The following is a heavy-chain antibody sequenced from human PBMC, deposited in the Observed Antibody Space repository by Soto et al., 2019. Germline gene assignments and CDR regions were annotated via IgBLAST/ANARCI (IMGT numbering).Heavy chain of an antibody. Sequence: PGGSLRLSCAASGFTFSSYAMSWVRQAPGKGLEWVSTISGSGGSTYYADSVKGRFTISRDNSKSTLFLHMNSLRPDDSAVYNCAELSQASSRTLDYWGQGALVTSPQ. J-gene: IGHJ4*02. CDR2: ISGSGGST. CDR1: GFTFSSYA. V-gene: IGHV3-23*01. CDR3: AELSQASSRTLDY. D-gene: IGHD2-15*01.